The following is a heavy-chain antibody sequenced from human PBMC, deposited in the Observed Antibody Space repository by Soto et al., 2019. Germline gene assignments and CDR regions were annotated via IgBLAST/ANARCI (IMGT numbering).Heavy chain of an antibody. Sequence: KPTEAVSLNCAVYGGSFSGYYWSWIRQPPGKGLEWIGEINHSGSTNYNPSLKSRVTISVDTSKNQFSLKLSSVTAADTAVYYCARVNGLYFDWLLYEGGPFDYWGQGTLVTVSS. CDR1: GGSFSGYY. CDR2: INHSGST. V-gene: IGHV4-34*01. D-gene: IGHD3-9*01. J-gene: IGHJ4*02. CDR3: ARVNGLYFDWLLYEGGPFDY.